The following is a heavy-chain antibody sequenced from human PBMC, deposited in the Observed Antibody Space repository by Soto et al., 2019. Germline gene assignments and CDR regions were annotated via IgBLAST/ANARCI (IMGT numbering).Heavy chain of an antibody. D-gene: IGHD2-2*01. Sequence: QVQLVQSGAEVKKPGSSVKVSCKASGGTFSSYAISWVRQAPGQGLEWMGGIIPISDTTNYAQKFPGRVTIPADESTSTAYMELSSLRSEDTAVYYCARSQGSSTSLEIYYYYYYGMDVWGQGTTVTVSS. V-gene: IGHV1-69*01. J-gene: IGHJ6*02. CDR3: ARSQGSSTSLEIYYYYYYGMDV. CDR2: IIPISDTT. CDR1: GGTFSSYA.